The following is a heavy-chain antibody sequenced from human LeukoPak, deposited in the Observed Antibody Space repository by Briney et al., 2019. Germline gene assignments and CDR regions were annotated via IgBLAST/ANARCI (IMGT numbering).Heavy chain of an antibody. CDR2: ISGSGGST. Sequence: GESLKISCAASGFTFSSYAMSWVRQAPGKGLEWVSGISGSGGSTYYADSVKGRFTISRDNSKNTLYPQMNSLRAEDTAVYYCAKDLLYGNWNDFKYFDYWGQGTLVTVSS. J-gene: IGHJ4*02. CDR3: AKDLLYGNWNDFKYFDY. D-gene: IGHD1-20*01. V-gene: IGHV3-23*01. CDR1: GFTFSSYA.